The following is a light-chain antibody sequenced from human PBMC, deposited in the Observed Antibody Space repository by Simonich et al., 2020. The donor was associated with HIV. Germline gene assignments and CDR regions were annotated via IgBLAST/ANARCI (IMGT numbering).Light chain of an antibody. CDR2: EGS. Sequence: QSALTQPASVSGSPGQSITISCTGTSSDVGSYNFVSWYQQHTGKAPKLMIYEGSKWPSGVSNRVSGSKSGNTASLTISGLQAEDEADYYCCSYAGSRTWVFGGGTKLTVL. CDR3: CSYAGSRTWV. V-gene: IGLV2-23*01. J-gene: IGLJ3*02. CDR1: SSDVGSYNF.